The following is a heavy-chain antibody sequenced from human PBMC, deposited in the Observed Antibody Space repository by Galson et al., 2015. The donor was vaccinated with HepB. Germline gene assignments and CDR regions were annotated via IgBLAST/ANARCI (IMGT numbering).Heavy chain of an antibody. J-gene: IGHJ4*02. D-gene: IGHD2-8*02. V-gene: IGHV3-33*08. Sequence: SLRLSCAASGFTFSSYWMSWVRQAPGKGLEWVAVIWYDGSNKYYADSVKGRFTISRDNSKNTLYLQMNSLRAEDTAVYYCARVFLGYCTGGVCLGSHFDYWGQGTLVTVSS. CDR2: IWYDGSNK. CDR3: ARVFLGYCTGGVCLGSHFDY. CDR1: GFTFSSYW.